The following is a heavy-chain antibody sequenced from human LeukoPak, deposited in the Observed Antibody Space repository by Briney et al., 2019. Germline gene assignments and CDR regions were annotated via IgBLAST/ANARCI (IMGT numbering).Heavy chain of an antibody. CDR3: AKKGLLVTSYYFDY. J-gene: IGHJ4*02. D-gene: IGHD3-9*01. Sequence: GGTLRLSCAASGFTFSNYGMSWVRQAPGKGLEWVSPISGSGGSTYYADSVKGRFTISRDNSNNTLYLQMNSLRAEDTAVYYCAKKGLLVTSYYFDYWGQGTLVTVSS. V-gene: IGHV3-23*01. CDR1: GFTFSNYG. CDR2: ISGSGGST.